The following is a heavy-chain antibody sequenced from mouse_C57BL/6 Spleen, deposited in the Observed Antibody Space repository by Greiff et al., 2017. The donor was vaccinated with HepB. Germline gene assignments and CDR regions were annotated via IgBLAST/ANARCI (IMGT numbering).Heavy chain of an antibody. Sequence: EVKLVESGPGLVKPSQSLSLTCSVTGYSITSGYYWNWIRQFPGNKLEWMGYISYDGSNNYNPSLKNRISITRDTSKNQFFLKLNSVTTEDTATYYCARGGYYDYDDGYFDYWGQGTTLTVSS. CDR2: ISYDGSN. CDR1: GYSITSGYY. J-gene: IGHJ2*01. D-gene: IGHD2-4*01. CDR3: ARGGYYDYDDGYFDY. V-gene: IGHV3-6*01.